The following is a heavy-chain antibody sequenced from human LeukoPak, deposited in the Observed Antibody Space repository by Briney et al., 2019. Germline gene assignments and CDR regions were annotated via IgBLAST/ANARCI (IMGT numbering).Heavy chain of an antibody. CDR1: GDSINTGY. CDR2: IYNRGRP. CDR3: ARLIGGVGARRFDF. D-gene: IGHD1-26*01. Sequence: PSETLSLTCTVSGDSINTGYWNWIRQPPGRELEWIGYIYNRGRPNYNPSLKSRVTISIDTSKNQPSLKMASVTAADTAVYYCARLIGGVGARRFDFWGQGTLVTVSS. J-gene: IGHJ4*02. V-gene: IGHV4-4*09.